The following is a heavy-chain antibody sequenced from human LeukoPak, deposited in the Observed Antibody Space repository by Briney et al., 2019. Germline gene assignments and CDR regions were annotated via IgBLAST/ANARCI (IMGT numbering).Heavy chain of an antibody. CDR1: GFTFSSNW. Sequence: PGGSVRLSCAASGFTFSSNWMTWVRQAPGKGLEWVANIKVEGSVKYYVDSVKGRFTISSDNAKNSLYLQMNSLRAEDTAVYYCARLATFGSSWYRNYYYYMDVWGKGTTVTVSS. J-gene: IGHJ6*03. V-gene: IGHV3-7*01. D-gene: IGHD6-13*01. CDR3: ARLATFGSSWYRNYYYYMDV. CDR2: IKVEGSVK.